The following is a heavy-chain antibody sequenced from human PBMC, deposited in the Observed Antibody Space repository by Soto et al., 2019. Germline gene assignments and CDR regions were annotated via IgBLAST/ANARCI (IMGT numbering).Heavy chain of an antibody. Sequence: SETLSLTCTVSGGSISSSSYYWGWIRQPPGKGLEWIGSIYYSGSTYYNPSLKSRVTISVDTSKNQFSLKLSSVTAADTAVYYCARHGVSGEWLRIGYYFDYWGQGTLVTVSS. D-gene: IGHD5-12*01. CDR2: IYYSGST. CDR3: ARHGVSGEWLRIGYYFDY. J-gene: IGHJ4*02. CDR1: GGSISSSSYY. V-gene: IGHV4-39*01.